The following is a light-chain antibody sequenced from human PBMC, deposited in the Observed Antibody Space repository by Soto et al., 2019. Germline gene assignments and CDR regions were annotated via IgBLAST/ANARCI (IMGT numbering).Light chain of an antibody. J-gene: IGKJ4*01. CDR2: KAS. V-gene: IGKV1-5*03. CDR3: QQYKNWPPPT. CDR1: QSISSW. Sequence: DIQMTQSPSTLSASVGDRVTITCRASQSISSWLAWYQQKPGKAPKLLIYKASSLESGVPSRFSGSGSGTEFTLTISSLEPEDFAVYYCQQYKNWPPPTFGGGTKVQIK.